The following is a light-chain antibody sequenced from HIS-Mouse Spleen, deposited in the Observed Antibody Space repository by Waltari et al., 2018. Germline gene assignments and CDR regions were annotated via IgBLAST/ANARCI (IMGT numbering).Light chain of an antibody. J-gene: IGLJ1*01. Sequence: QSALTQPASVSGSPRQSITISCTGTSSDVGGYNYVSWYQQHPGKAPKLMIYEVSNRPSGVSNSFSGSKSGNTASLTISGLQAEDEADYYCSSYTSSSTPYVFGTGTKVTVL. CDR3: SSYTSSSTPYV. CDR1: SSDVGGYNY. CDR2: EVS. V-gene: IGLV2-14*01.